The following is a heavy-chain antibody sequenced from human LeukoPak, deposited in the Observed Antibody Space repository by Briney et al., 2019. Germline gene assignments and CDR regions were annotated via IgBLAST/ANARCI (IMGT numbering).Heavy chain of an antibody. D-gene: IGHD3-22*01. CDR2: INPNSGGT. CDR3: ARSLTRDSPALN. J-gene: IGHJ4*02. Sequence: ASVKVSCKASGYTFTGYYMHWVRQAPGQGLGWMGWINPNSGGTNYAQKFQGRVTMTRDTSISTAYMELSRLRPDDTAVYYCARSLTRDSPALNWGQGTLVTVSS. V-gene: IGHV1-2*02. CDR1: GYTFTGYY.